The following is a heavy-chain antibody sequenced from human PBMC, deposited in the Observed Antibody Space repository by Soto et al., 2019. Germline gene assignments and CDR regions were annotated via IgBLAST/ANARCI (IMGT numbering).Heavy chain of an antibody. Sequence: EVQLLESGGGLVQPGGSLRLSCAASGFTSSTYAMSWLRQAPGNGLEWVSAISSSGVSTYYADSVKGRFTISRDNSKNTLSLQMNSLRAEDTAVYYCAKAFAERVTTWCWGQGTLVTVSS. CDR1: GFTSSTYA. J-gene: IGHJ4*02. V-gene: IGHV3-23*01. CDR2: ISSSGVST. D-gene: IGHD4-17*01. CDR3: AKAFAERVTTWC.